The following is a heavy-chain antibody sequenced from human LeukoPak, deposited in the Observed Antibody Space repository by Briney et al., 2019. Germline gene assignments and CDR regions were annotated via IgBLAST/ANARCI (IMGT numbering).Heavy chain of an antibody. CDR2: IDKGGTT. J-gene: IGHJ3*02. CDR1: GVSISSSRYY. CDR3: ARSNYVWGSYRPRQSDAFDI. D-gene: IGHD3-16*02. V-gene: IGHV4-39*01. Sequence: SETLSLTCTVSGVSISSSRYYWGWIRQPPGKGLEWIGAIDKGGTTSYNPSLRSRVTISVDTSKNQFSLNLISVTAADTAVYYCARSNYVWGSYRPRQSDAFDIWGQGTMVTVSS.